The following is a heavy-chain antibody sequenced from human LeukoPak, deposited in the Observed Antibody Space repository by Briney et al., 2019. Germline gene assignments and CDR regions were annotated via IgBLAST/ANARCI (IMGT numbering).Heavy chain of an antibody. J-gene: IGHJ4*02. V-gene: IGHV3-7*01. CDR1: GFTFSASW. CDR2: IKEDGSER. Sequence: PGGSLRLSCAASGFTFSASWMSWVRQAPGKGLEWVGNIKEDGSERHYVDSVKGRFTISRDNAENSLYLQMSSLRVEDTAVYYCARYTVPFCGGDCYSQFLDYWGQGALVTVSP. D-gene: IGHD2-21*01. CDR3: ARYTVPFCGGDCYSQFLDY.